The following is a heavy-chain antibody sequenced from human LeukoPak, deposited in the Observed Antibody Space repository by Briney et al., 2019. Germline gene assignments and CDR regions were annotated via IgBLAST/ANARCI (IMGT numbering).Heavy chain of an antibody. V-gene: IGHV3-21*04. Sequence: GGSLRLSCAASEFTFSHYGMYWVRQAPGKGLEWVSSISSSSSYVYYADSVKGRFTISRDNAKNSLYLQMNSLRAEDTAVYYCAKDSSSWYAYWGQRTLVTASS. CDR1: EFTFSHYG. CDR2: ISSSSSYV. J-gene: IGHJ4*02. D-gene: IGHD6-13*01. CDR3: AKDSSSWYAY.